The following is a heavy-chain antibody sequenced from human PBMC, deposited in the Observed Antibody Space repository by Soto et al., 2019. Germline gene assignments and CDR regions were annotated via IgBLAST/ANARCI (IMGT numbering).Heavy chain of an antibody. J-gene: IGHJ3*02. D-gene: IGHD1-26*01. Sequence: QVQLVESGGGVVQPGRSLRLSCAASGFTFSSYGMHWVRQAPGKGLEWVAVISYDGSNKYYADSVKGRFTISRDNSKNTLDLQMNSLRAEDTAVYYCAKDRGKVGARALVSAFDIWGQGTMVTVSS. CDR2: ISYDGSNK. CDR3: AKDRGKVGARALVSAFDI. V-gene: IGHV3-30*18. CDR1: GFTFSSYG.